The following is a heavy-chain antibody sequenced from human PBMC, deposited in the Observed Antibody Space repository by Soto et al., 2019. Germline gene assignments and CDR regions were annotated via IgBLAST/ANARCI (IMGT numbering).Heavy chain of an antibody. CDR3: ARESLNYYDSSGLEY. CDR2: INAGNGNT. Sequence: ASVKVSCKASGYTFTSYAMHWVRQAPGQRLEWMGWINAGNGNTKYSQKFQGRVTITRDTSASTAYMELSSLRSEDTAVYYCARESLNYYDSSGLEYWGEGTLVIVSS. V-gene: IGHV1-3*01. J-gene: IGHJ4*02. CDR1: GYTFTSYA. D-gene: IGHD3-22*01.